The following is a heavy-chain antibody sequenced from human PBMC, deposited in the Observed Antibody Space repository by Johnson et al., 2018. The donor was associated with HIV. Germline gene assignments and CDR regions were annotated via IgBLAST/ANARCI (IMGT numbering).Heavy chain of an antibody. CDR1: GFTVSSNY. Sequence: VQLVESGGGLIQPGGSLRLSCAASGFTVSSNYMSWVRQAPGKGLEWVSVIYSGGSTYYADSVKGRFTISRDNSKNTLYLQMNSLRAEDTAIYSWAKDGGGWTRGFDDAFDIWGQGTMVTVSS. J-gene: IGHJ3*02. D-gene: IGHD3/OR15-3a*01. CDR2: IYSGGST. CDR3: AKDGGGWTRGFDDAFDI. V-gene: IGHV3-53*01.